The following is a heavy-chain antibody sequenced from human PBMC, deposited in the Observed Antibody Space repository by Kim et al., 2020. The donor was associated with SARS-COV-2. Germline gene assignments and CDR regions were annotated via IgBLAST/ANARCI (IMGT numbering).Heavy chain of an antibody. J-gene: IGHJ4*02. CDR3: TSKYYYDSSGYYYADW. CDR2: IYHSGST. V-gene: IGHV4-38-2*02. Sequence: SETLSLTCTVSGYSISSGYYWGWIRQPPGKGPEWIGSIYHSGSTYYNPSLKSRVTISIDTSKNQFSLRLNSVTAADTAVYYCTSKYYYDSSGYYYADWWGQGTLVTVSS. CDR1: GYSISSGYY. D-gene: IGHD3-22*01.